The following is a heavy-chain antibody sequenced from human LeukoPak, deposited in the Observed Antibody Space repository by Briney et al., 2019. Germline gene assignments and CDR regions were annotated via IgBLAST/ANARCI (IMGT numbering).Heavy chain of an antibody. V-gene: IGHV3-66*01. J-gene: IGHJ4*02. CDR1: TFTVASNY. CDR3: ARGGTQSPTD. CDR2: IYQGGST. Sequence: GGSLRLSCAVSTFTVASNYMSWVRQTPGKGLVWVSDIYQGGSTYYSDSVKGRFTISRDNAKNSLYLQMNSLRAEDTAVYYCARGGTQSPTDWGPGTLVTVSS.